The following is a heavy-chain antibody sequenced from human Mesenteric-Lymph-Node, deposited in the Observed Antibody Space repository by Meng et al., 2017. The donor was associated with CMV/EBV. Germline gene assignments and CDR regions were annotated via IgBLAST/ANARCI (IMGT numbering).Heavy chain of an antibody. CDR3: ARSTWYSSGWSRGRYFDL. J-gene: IGHJ2*01. CDR1: SIYSSNW. CDR2: VFHTGTS. V-gene: IGHV4-4*02. D-gene: IGHD6-19*01. Sequence: SIYSSNWWSWVRQPPGKGLEWIGEVFHTGTSNYNPSLQSRITISVDKSKSQFSLTLSSVTAADTAVYYCARSTWYSSGWSRGRYFDLWGRGTLVTVSS.